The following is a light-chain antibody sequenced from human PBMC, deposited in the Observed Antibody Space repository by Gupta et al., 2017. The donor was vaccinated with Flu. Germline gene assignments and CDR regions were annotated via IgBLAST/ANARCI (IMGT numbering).Light chain of an antibody. Sequence: VKLTCTLSSGHSSYAIAWHQQQPEKGPRYLMKVNSDGSHTKGDGIPDRFSGSSSGAERYLTISSLQSEDEADYYCQTWGTGIRVFGGGTKLTVL. J-gene: IGLJ3*02. V-gene: IGLV4-69*01. CDR2: VNSDGSH. CDR3: QTWGTGIRV. CDR1: SGHSSYA.